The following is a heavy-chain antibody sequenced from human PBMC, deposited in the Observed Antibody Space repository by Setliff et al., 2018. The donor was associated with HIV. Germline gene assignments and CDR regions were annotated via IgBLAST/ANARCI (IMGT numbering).Heavy chain of an antibody. V-gene: IGHV3-74*01. CDR2: MNTDGSST. J-gene: IGHJ4*02. CDR3: VRGSGYYYFDN. D-gene: IGHD3-22*01. CDR1: GFTFSSYW. Sequence: GGSLSLSCAASGFTFSSYWMHWVRQAPGKGLVWVFGMNTDGSSTRYADSVKGRFTISRDNAKNMLYLQMNSLSADDTAVYYCVRGSGYYYFDNWGQGALVTVSS.